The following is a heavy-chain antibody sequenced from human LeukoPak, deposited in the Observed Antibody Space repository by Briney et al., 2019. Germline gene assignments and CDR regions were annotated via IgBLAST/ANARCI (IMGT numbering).Heavy chain of an antibody. V-gene: IGHV3-30*04. D-gene: IGHD3-10*01. CDR1: GFTFSSYA. CDR2: ISYDGSNK. Sequence: GRSLRLSRAASGFTFSSYAMHWVRQAPGKGLEWVAVISYDGSNKYYADSVKGRFTISRDNSKNTLYLQMNSLRAEDTAVYYCARDRGRVKYYFDYWGQGTLVTVSS. CDR3: ARDRGRVKYYFDY. J-gene: IGHJ4*02.